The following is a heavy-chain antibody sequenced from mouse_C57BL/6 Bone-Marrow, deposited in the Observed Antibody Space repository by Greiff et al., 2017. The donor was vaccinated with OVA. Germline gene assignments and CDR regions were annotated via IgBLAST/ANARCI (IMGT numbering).Heavy chain of an antibody. CDR2: INPNYGTT. D-gene: IGHD1-1*01. J-gene: IGHJ2*01. Sequence: LVEPGASVKISCKASGYSFTDYNMNWVKQSNGKSLEWIGVINPNYGTTSYNQKFKGKDTLTVDQSSSTAYMQLNSLTSEDSAVYYCARRGYYYGSSYYYFDYWGQGTTLTVSS. V-gene: IGHV1-39*01. CDR3: ARRGYYYGSSYYYFDY. CDR1: GYSFTDYN.